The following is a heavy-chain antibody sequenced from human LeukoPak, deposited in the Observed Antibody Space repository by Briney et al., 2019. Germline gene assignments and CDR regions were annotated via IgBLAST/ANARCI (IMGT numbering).Heavy chain of an antibody. D-gene: IGHD3-10*01. CDR1: GYTLTELS. J-gene: IGHJ3*02. CDR2: FDPEDGET. CDR3: ATDEGVYYGSGSYYNGGLDAFDI. V-gene: IGHV1-24*01. Sequence: ASVKVSCKVSGYTLTELSMHWVRQAPGKGLEWMGGFDPEDGETIYAQKFQGRVTMTEDTSTDTAYMELSGLRSEDTAVYYCATDEGVYYGSGSYYNGGLDAFDIWGQGTMVTVSS.